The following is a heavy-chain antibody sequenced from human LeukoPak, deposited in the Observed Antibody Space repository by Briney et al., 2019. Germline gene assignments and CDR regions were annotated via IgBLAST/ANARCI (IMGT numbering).Heavy chain of an antibody. CDR2: MYDSGST. V-gene: IGHV4-39*01. D-gene: IGHD6-13*01. Sequence: SETLSLTCTVSGGSFSSSDYYWGGIRQPPGKGLEWIGSMYDSGSTYHNPSLKSRVTISLQMSKNQFSLKLTSVTAADTAVYYCARHSMVGSSWSFYYFDYWGQGTLVTVSS. CDR1: GGSFSSSDYY. CDR3: ARHSMVGSSWSFYYFDY. J-gene: IGHJ4*02.